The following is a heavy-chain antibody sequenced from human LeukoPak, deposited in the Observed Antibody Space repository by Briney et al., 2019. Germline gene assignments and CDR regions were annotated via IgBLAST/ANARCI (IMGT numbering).Heavy chain of an antibody. D-gene: IGHD3-22*01. CDR3: ARLYTHYDSSGYYHEDY. V-gene: IGHV1-69*06. Sequence: SVKVSCKASGGTFSSYAISWVRQAPGQGLEWMGGIIPIFGTAKYAQNFQGRVSIAADRSTGTAYMELSSLRSEDTAVYYCARLYTHYDSSGYYHEDYWGQGTLVTVSS. J-gene: IGHJ4*02. CDR1: GGTFSSYA. CDR2: IIPIFGTA.